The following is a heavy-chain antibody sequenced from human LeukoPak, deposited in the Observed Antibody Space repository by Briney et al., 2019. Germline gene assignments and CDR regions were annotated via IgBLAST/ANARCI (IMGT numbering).Heavy chain of an antibody. CDR2: ISGSGGNT. Sequence: GGSLTLSCAASGFTFSSYAMTWVRQAPGKGLEWVSGISGSGGNTYYTDPVKGRFTISRDNSKNTLYLQMNSLRAEDTAVYYCAKPARTDYADHWGQGTLVTVSS. J-gene: IGHJ4*02. V-gene: IGHV3-23*01. D-gene: IGHD1-14*01. CDR3: AKPARTDYADH. CDR1: GFTFSSYA.